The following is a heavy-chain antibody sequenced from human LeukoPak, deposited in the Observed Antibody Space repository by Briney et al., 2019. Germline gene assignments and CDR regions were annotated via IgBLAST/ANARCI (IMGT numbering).Heavy chain of an antibody. CDR3: ARVKRSSGWSTSLDY. Sequence: ASVKVSCKASGYTFTGYYMHWERQAPGQGLEWMGWINPNSGGTNYAQKFQGRVTMTRDTSISTAYMELSRLRSDDTAVYHCARVKRSSGWSTSLDYWGQGTLVTVSS. CDR1: GYTFTGYY. J-gene: IGHJ4*02. D-gene: IGHD6-19*01. V-gene: IGHV1-2*02. CDR2: INPNSGGT.